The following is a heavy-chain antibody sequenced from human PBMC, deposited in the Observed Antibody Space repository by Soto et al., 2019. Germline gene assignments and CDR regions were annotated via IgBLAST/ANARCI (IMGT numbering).Heavy chain of an antibody. V-gene: IGHV3-30-3*01. CDR2: ISYDGSNK. D-gene: IGHD2-2*02. Sequence: PGGSLRLSCAASGFTFSSYAMHWVRQAPGKGLEWVAVISYDGSNKYYADSVKGRFTISRDNSKNTLYLQMNSLRAEDTAVYYCARGGADIVVVPAAIWLFDYWGQGTLVTVSS. CDR3: ARGGADIVVVPAAIWLFDY. J-gene: IGHJ4*02. CDR1: GFTFSSYA.